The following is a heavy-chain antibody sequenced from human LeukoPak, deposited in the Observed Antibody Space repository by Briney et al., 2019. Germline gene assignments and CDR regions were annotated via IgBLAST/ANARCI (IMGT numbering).Heavy chain of an antibody. CDR2: ISAYNGNT. CDR3: AREGLPGDYSVFDY. Sequence: ASVKVSCKASSYTFTSYGISWVRQAPGQGLEWMGWISAYNGNTNYGQKFQGRVTMTTDTSTSTAYMELRSLRSDDTAVYYCAREGLPGDYSVFDYWGQGTLVTVSS. CDR1: SYTFTSYG. J-gene: IGHJ4*02. D-gene: IGHD4-17*01. V-gene: IGHV1-18*01.